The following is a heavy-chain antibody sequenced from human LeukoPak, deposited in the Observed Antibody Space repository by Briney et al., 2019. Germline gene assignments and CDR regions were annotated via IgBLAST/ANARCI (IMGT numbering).Heavy chain of an antibody. CDR1: GGSIRSTTYY. J-gene: IGHJ4*02. CDR3: ARLEGATVDY. D-gene: IGHD1-26*01. V-gene: IGHV4-39*01. CDR2: IYYSGST. Sequence: SETLSLTCSVSGGSIRSTTYYWGWIRQPPGKGLEWIGSIYYSGSTYYNPSLKSRVTISVDTSKNQFSLKLSSVTAADTAVYYCARLEGATVDYWGQGTLVTVSS.